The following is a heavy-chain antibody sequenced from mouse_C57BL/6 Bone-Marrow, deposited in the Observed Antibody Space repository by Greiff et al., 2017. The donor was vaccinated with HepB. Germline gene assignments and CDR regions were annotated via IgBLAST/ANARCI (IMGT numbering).Heavy chain of an antibody. CDR2: INPYNGGT. J-gene: IGHJ2*01. V-gene: IGHV1-19*01. CDR3: ARSIYYGSSYFDY. D-gene: IGHD1-1*01. CDR1: GYTFTDYY. Sequence: VQLQQSGPVLVKPGASVKMSCKASGYTFTDYYMNWVKQSHGKSLEWIGVINPYNGGTSYNQKFKGKATLTVDKSSSTAYMELNSLTSEDSAVYYCARSIYYGSSYFDYWGQGTTLTVSS.